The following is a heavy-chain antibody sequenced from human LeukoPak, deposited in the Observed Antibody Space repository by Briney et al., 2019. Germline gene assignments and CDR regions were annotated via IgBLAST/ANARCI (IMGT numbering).Heavy chain of an antibody. J-gene: IGHJ4*02. CDR3: ARDAGTVPYFDY. CDR2: IYYSGST. V-gene: IGHV4-30-4*01. Sequence: PSQTLSLTCTVSGGSISSGDYYWSWIRQPPGKGLQWIGYIYYSGSTNYNPSLKSRVTISVDTSKNQFSLKLSSVTAADTAVYYCARDAGTVPYFDYWGQGTLVTVSS. D-gene: IGHD4-17*01. CDR1: GGSISSGDYY.